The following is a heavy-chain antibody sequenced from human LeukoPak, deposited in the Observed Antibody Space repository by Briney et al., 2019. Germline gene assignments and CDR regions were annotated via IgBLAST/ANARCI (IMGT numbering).Heavy chain of an antibody. V-gene: IGHV3-23*01. CDR1: GFTFTTYA. CDR2: ISGSGGNT. J-gene: IGHJ4*02. D-gene: IGHD3-10*01. CDR3: AKEFYYGSGNYYPTFDY. Sequence: GSLRLSCAASGFTFTTYAMSWVRQAPGKGLEWVSLISGSGGNTYYADSVKGRFTISRDNSKNTLYLQMNSLRAEDTAVYYCAKEFYYGSGNYYPTFDYWGQGTLVTVSS.